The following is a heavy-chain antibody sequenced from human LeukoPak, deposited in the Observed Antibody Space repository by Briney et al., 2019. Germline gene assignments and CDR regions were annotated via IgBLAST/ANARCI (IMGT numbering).Heavy chain of an antibody. D-gene: IGHD1-14*01. CDR1: GGSISSYY. V-gene: IGHV4-59*01. Sequence: KPSETLSLTCTVSGGSISSYYWSWIRQPPGKGLEWIGYIYYSGSTNYNPSLKSRVTISVDTSKNQFSLKLSSVTAADTAVYYCARSAGYKDAFDIWGQGTMVTVSS. CDR3: ARSAGYKDAFDI. J-gene: IGHJ3*02. CDR2: IYYSGST.